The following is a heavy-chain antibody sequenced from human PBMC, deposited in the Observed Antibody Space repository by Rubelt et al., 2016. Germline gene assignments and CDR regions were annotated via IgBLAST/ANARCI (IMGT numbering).Heavy chain of an antibody. D-gene: IGHD4/OR15-4a*01. CDR3: ARQGDHTNYHYLDY. Sequence: QVQLQQWGAGLLKPSETLSLTCAVYGGSFSGYYWSWIRQPPGKGLEWIGSIYYSGSTYYNPSLKSRVTMSVDTSKNQFSLKLSSVTAADTAVYYCARQGDHTNYHYLDYWGQGTLVTVSS. CDR1: GGSFSGYY. CDR2: IYYSGST. V-gene: IGHV4-34*01. J-gene: IGHJ4*02.